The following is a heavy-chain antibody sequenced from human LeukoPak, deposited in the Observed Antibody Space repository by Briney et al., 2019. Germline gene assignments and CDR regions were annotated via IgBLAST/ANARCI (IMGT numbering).Heavy chain of an antibody. CDR1: GYTSTSFG. V-gene: IGHV1-18*01. J-gene: IGHJ3*02. D-gene: IGHD6-19*01. CDR3: LRDRQQWLVSKMGAFDI. Sequence: ASVTVSCKASGYTSTSFGFSWVRQAPGQGLEWMGWISAFDGNTKYAQKFQGRLTMTTDTSTSTDSMELRSLRSDDTAVYYCLRDRQQWLVSKMGAFDIWGQGTTVTVSS. CDR2: ISAFDGNT.